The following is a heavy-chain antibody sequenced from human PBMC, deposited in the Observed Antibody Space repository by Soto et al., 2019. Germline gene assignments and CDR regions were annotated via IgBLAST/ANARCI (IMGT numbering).Heavy chain of an antibody. D-gene: IGHD1-1*01. CDR1: GFTFSSYA. CDR3: ARDGRDGYNSPFDY. V-gene: IGHV3-30-3*01. Sequence: GGSLRLSCAASGFTFSSYAMHWVRQAPGKGLEWVAVISYDGSNKYYADSVKGRFTISRDNSKNTLYLQMNSLRAEDTAVYYCARDGRDGYNSPFDYWGQGTLVTVSS. J-gene: IGHJ4*02. CDR2: ISYDGSNK.